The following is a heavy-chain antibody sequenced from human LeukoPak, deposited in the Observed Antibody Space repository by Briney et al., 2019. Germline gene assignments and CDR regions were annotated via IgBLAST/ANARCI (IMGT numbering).Heavy chain of an antibody. CDR3: AKVYDILTGYLDY. D-gene: IGHD3-9*01. J-gene: IGHJ4*02. CDR1: GFTFSSYG. V-gene: IGHV3-23*01. Sequence: PGGSLRLSCAASGFTFSSYGMSWVRQAPGKGLEWVSAISGSGGSTYYADSVKGRFTISRDNSKNTLYLQMNSLRAEDTAVYYCAKVYDILTGYLDYWGQGALVTVSS. CDR2: ISGSGGST.